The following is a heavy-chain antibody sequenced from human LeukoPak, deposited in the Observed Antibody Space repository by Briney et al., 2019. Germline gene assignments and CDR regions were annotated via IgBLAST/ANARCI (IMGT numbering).Heavy chain of an antibody. CDR2: INPNSGGT. D-gene: IGHD3-22*01. CDR1: GYTFTGYY. V-gene: IGHV1-2*02. CDR3: ARAILGGSAYYYDSSVPTNDY. Sequence: ASVKVSCKASGYTFTGYYMHWVRQAPGQGLEWIGWINPNSGGTNYAQKFQGRVTMTRDTSISTAYMELSRLRSDYTAVYYCARAILGGSAYYYDSSVPTNDYWGQGTLVTVSS. J-gene: IGHJ4*02.